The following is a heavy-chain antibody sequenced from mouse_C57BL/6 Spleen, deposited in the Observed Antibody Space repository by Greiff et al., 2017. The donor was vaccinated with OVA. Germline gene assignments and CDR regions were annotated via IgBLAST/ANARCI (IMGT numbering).Heavy chain of an antibody. CDR3: ARSGYYGHYYAMDY. CDR1: GYTFTSYW. V-gene: IGHV1-55*01. Sequence: QVQLQQPGAELVKPGASVKMSCKASGYTFTSYWITWVKQRPGQGLEWIGDIYPGSGSTNYNEKFKSKATLTVVTSSSTAYMQLSSLTSEDSAVYYCARSGYYGHYYAMDYWGQGTSVTVSS. J-gene: IGHJ4*01. D-gene: IGHD1-1*01. CDR2: IYPGSGST.